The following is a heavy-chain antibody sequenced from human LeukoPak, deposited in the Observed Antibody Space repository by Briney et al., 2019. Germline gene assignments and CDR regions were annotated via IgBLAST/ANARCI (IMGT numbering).Heavy chain of an antibody. J-gene: IGHJ6*02. CDR2: LSSSSSYI. Sequence: PGGSLRLSCAASGFTLSSYSMNWVRQAPGKGLEWVSSLSSSSSYIYYADSVKGRFTISRDNAKNSLYLQMNSLRAEDTAVYYCVRRVTGTYYYSYGMDVWGQGTTVTVSS. V-gene: IGHV3-21*01. D-gene: IGHD1-20*01. CDR3: VRRVTGTYYYSYGMDV. CDR1: GFTLSSYS.